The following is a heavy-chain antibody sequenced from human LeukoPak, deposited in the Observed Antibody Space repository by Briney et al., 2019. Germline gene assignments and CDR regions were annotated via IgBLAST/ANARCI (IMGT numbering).Heavy chain of an antibody. V-gene: IGHV3-23*01. D-gene: IGHD3-10*01. CDR1: GSGMPFSSYG. CDR3: AKRGIVIRGSLVIGYHQEAYHYDY. CDR2: ISERGGST. Sequence: QAGGSLRLSCEASGSGMPFSSYGLHWVRQAPGKGLEWVSYISERGGSTTYADSVKGRFTISRDTSLNTLYLQMSSLRAEDTAVYFCAKRGIVIRGSLVIGYHQEAYHYDYWGQGVLVTVSS. J-gene: IGHJ4*02.